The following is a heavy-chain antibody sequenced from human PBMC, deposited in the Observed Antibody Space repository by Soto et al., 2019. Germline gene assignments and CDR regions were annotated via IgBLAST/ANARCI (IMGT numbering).Heavy chain of an antibody. V-gene: IGHV3-48*01. Sequence: GGSLRLSCAASGFTFSSYSMNWVRQAPGKGLEWVSYISSSGSTTYFADSVKGRFTISRDNAQNSLYLEMNSLRAEDTAMYYCAKARCSTANCYVPEYWGQGTRVTVSS. D-gene: IGHD2-2*01. CDR2: ISSSGSTT. CDR3: AKARCSTANCYVPEY. CDR1: GFTFSSYS. J-gene: IGHJ4*02.